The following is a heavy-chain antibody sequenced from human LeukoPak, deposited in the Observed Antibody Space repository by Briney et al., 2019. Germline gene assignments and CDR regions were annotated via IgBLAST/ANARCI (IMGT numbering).Heavy chain of an antibody. D-gene: IGHD6-19*01. CDR3: ARGSPLLGNTQWLVGEAGDDY. CDR2: ISYDGSNK. Sequence: HPGGSLRLSCAASGFTFSSYGMHWVRQAPGKGLKWVAVISYDGSNKYYADSVKGRFTISRDNSKNTLYLQMNSLRAEDTAVYYCARGSPLLGNTQWLVGEAGDDYWGQGTLDTVSS. V-gene: IGHV3-30*03. J-gene: IGHJ4*02. CDR1: GFTFSSYG.